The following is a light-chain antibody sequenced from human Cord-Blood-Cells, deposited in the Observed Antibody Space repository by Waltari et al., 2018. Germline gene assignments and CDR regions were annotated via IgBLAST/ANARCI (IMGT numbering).Light chain of an antibody. CDR1: SSAGGGYNY. J-gene: IGLJ2*01. V-gene: IGLV2-14*01. Sequence: QSALTQPASLSGSPGPSITISCTGTSSAGGGYNYVSWYQQHPGKAPKLMIYDVSNRPSGVSNRFSGSKSGNTASLTISGLQAEDEADYYCSSYTSSSTLVFGGGTKLTVL. CDR2: DVS. CDR3: SSYTSSSTLV.